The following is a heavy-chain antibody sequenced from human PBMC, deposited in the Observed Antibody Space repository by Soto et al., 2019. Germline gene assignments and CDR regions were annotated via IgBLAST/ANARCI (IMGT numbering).Heavy chain of an antibody. J-gene: IGHJ4*02. Sequence: SETLSLTCTVSGGSISSYYWSWIRQPPGKGLEWIGYIYYSGSTNYNPSLKSRVTISVDTSKNQFSLKLSSVTAADTAVYYCARESGSYLRQGFDYWGQGTLVTVYS. CDR3: ARESGSYLRQGFDY. CDR2: IYYSGST. D-gene: IGHD1-26*01. CDR1: GGSISSYY. V-gene: IGHV4-59*01.